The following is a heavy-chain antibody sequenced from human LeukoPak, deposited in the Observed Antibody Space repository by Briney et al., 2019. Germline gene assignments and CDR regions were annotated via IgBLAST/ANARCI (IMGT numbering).Heavy chain of an antibody. Sequence: ASVKVSCKASGYTFTSCDINWVRQATGQGLEWMGWMNPNSGNTGYAQKFQGRVTMTRNTSISTAYMELRSLRSDDTAVYYCAIPAYGSGSRNLYWGQGTLVTVSS. V-gene: IGHV1-8*01. CDR2: MNPNSGNT. J-gene: IGHJ4*02. CDR3: AIPAYGSGSRNLY. CDR1: GYTFTSCD. D-gene: IGHD3-10*01.